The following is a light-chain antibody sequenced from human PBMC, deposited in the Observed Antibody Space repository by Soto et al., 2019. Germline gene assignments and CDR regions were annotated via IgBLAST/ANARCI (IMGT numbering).Light chain of an antibody. Sequence: EIVLTQSPATLSLSPGERATLSCRASETIRNLLAWYQQRPGQAPRLLIYDAFSRAAGIPTRFSGGGSGTDFTLTISNVEPEDFAVYYCQQRSDWPWTFGQGTKVDIK. V-gene: IGKV3-11*01. CDR2: DAF. CDR3: QQRSDWPWT. CDR1: ETIRNL. J-gene: IGKJ1*01.